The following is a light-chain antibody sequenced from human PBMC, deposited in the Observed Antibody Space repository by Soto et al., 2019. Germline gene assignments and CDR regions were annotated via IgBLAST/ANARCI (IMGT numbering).Light chain of an antibody. CDR2: SAS. V-gene: IGKV1-39*01. Sequence: DIQMTQSPSSLSVPVGDRVTITCRASQNIGTSLNWYQMKLGRAPTLLIYSASTLQSGAPSRFSGGGSGTDFTLTINSLQPEDFATYSCQQSYNAPYTFGQGTMLEIK. CDR3: QQSYNAPYT. CDR1: QNIGTS. J-gene: IGKJ2*01.